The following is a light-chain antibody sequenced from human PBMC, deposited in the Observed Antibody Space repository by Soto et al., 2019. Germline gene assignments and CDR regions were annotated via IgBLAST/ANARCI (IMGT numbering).Light chain of an antibody. CDR3: CSYAGSYTYV. V-gene: IGLV2-11*01. CDR2: DVS. CDR1: SSDVGGYNY. J-gene: IGLJ1*01. Sequence: QSVLTQPRSVSGSPGQSVTISCTGTSSDVGGYNYVSWYQQHPGKAPKLMIYDVSKRPSGVPDRFSGSKSGNTASLTISGLQAEDGADYYCCSYAGSYTYVFGTGTNVTVL.